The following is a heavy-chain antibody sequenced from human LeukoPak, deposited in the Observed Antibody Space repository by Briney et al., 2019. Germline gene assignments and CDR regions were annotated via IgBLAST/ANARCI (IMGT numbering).Heavy chain of an antibody. CDR3: ARMVVAAMNWFDP. CDR1: GYTFTIYG. Sequence: ASVKVSFTSSGYTFTIYGISWVRQAPGQGLEWMGWISAYNGNTNYAQKLQGRVTMTTDTSTSTAYMELRSLRSDDTAVYYCARMVVAAMNWFDPWGQGTLVTVSS. J-gene: IGHJ5*02. CDR2: ISAYNGNT. D-gene: IGHD2-15*01. V-gene: IGHV1-18*01.